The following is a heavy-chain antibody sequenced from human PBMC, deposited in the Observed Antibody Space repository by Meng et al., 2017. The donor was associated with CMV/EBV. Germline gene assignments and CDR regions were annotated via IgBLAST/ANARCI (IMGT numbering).Heavy chain of an antibody. V-gene: IGHV4-39*07. J-gene: IGHJ5*02. CDR3: ARGNHDYGERKGRCWFDP. D-gene: IGHD4-17*01. Sequence: GSLRLSCTVSGGSFSSSSYYWGWIRQPPGKGLEWIGSIYYSGSTYYNPSLKSRVTISVDTSKNQFSLKLSSVTAADTAVYYCARGNHDYGERKGRCWFDPWGQGTLVTVSS. CDR1: GGSFSSSSYY. CDR2: IYYSGST.